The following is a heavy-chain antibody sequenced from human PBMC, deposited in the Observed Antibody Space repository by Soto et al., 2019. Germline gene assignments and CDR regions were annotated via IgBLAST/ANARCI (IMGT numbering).Heavy chain of an antibody. V-gene: IGHV1-69*01. J-gene: IGHJ5*02. CDR3: ATVDRSVALVGWFDP. CDR2: IIPVSGTA. D-gene: IGHD2-8*02. Sequence: VHLEQSGAEVKKPGSWVKVSCKFSGGTFSSYVIIWVRQAPGQGLEWMGGIIPVSGTANYAQKFHGRVTISADAATNTAYMELSSVRFDDTAVYYCATVDRSVALVGWFDPWGQGTLVTVSS. CDR1: GGTFSSYV.